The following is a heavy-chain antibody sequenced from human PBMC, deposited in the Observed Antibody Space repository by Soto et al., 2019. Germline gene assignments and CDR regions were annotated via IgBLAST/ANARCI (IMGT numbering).Heavy chain of an antibody. CDR2: INPNSGGT. CDR3: ARELVVVPAANDAFDI. Sequence: ASVKVSCKASGYTFTGYYMHWVRQAPGQGLEWMGWINPNSGGTNYAQKFQGWVTMTRDTSISTAYMELSRLRSDDTAVYYCARELVVVPAANDAFDIWGQGTMVT. CDR1: GYTFTGYY. V-gene: IGHV1-2*04. J-gene: IGHJ3*02. D-gene: IGHD2-2*01.